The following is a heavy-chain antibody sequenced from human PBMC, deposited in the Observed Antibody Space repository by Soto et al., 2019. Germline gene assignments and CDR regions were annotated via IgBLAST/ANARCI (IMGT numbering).Heavy chain of an antibody. D-gene: IGHD3-22*01. CDR1: GYSFSFYW. Sequence: GESLKISCKASGYSFSFYWIGWVRQMPGKGLEWMAIMYPDDSDIRYSPSFEAHVTISADKSTSTAFLQWSSLKASDTAMYYCATAYVYDFEDSNYYRDAFDIWGQGTLVTVSS. V-gene: IGHV5-51*01. CDR3: ATAYVYDFEDSNYYRDAFDI. J-gene: IGHJ3*02. CDR2: MYPDDSDI.